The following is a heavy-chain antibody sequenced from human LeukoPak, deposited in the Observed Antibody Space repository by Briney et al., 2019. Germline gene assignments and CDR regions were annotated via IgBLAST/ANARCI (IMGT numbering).Heavy chain of an antibody. D-gene: IGHD2-15*01. CDR3: ARHAVVPPTLGGGGFFDY. Sequence: SETLSLTCTVSGGSISGFYWSWIRQPPGKGLEWIAYVHYTGRTEYNPSLKSRITIPLDTSKNQVSLKLRSVTDADTAVYYCARHAVVPPTLGGGGFFDYWGQGILVTVSS. V-gene: IGHV4-59*08. CDR1: GGSISGFY. CDR2: VHYTGRT. J-gene: IGHJ4*02.